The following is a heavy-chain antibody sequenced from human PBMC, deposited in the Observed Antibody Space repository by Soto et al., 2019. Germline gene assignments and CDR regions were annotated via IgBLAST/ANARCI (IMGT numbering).Heavy chain of an antibody. CDR3: ARSDGSGRDYYGMDV. D-gene: IGHD3-10*01. V-gene: IGHV5-51*01. Sequence: GESLKISCKGSGYSFTSYWIGWVRQMPGKGLEWMGIIYPGESDTRYSPSFQGQVTISADKSISTAYLQWSSLKASDTAMYYCARSDGSGRDYYGMDVWGQGTTVTVSS. J-gene: IGHJ6*02. CDR1: GYSFTSYW. CDR2: IYPGESDT.